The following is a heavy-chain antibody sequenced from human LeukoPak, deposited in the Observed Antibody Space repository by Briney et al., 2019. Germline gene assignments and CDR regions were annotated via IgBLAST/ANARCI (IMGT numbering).Heavy chain of an antibody. D-gene: IGHD5-18*01. CDR2: ISGSGGST. V-gene: IGHV3-23*01. Sequence: PGGSLRLSCAASGFTFSSYAMSWVRQAPGKGLEWVSDISGSGGSTYYADSVKGRFTISRDNSKNTLYLQMNSLRAEDTAVYYCAKDDDTAMVTATGYYGMDVWGQGTTVTVSS. CDR1: GFTFSSYA. J-gene: IGHJ6*02. CDR3: AKDDDTAMVTATGYYGMDV.